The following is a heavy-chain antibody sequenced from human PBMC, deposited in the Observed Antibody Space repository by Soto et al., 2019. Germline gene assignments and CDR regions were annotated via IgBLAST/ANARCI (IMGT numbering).Heavy chain of an antibody. J-gene: IGHJ4*02. CDR3: ERFRSRCLEWISVYSRDD. Sequence: SGSLPLTCTVSGGTINNYYWNWFRQSAGKGLEWIGYINTSGSNKYNPSLKSRATISLDTSKNQFSLKLKSVTAADTAVYFCERFRSRCLEWISVYSRDDWGQGSLVNV. V-gene: IGHV4-59*01. CDR2: INTSGSN. CDR1: GGTINNYY. D-gene: IGHD3-3*01.